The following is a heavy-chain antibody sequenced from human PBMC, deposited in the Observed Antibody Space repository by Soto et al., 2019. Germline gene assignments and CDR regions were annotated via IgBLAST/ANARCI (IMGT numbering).Heavy chain of an antibody. J-gene: IGHJ4*02. D-gene: IGHD6-25*01. CDR3: AKFFVETGSNSGWPWSFHY. CDR2: ISGSGGTT. Sequence: EVQLLESGGGLVQPGRSLRLSCAASGFTFSNYAVSWVRQAPGQGLDWVSAISGSGGTTYYADSVKGRFTISRDNSKNTLFLQINSLRAEDAAVYYCAKFFVETGSNSGWPWSFHYWGQGTLVTVSS. V-gene: IGHV3-23*01. CDR1: GFTFSNYA.